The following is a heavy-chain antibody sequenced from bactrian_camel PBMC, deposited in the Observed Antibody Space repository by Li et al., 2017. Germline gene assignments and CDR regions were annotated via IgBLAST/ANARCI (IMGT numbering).Heavy chain of an antibody. J-gene: IGHJ4*01. CDR1: RFLFDEQG. CDR3: VKDAPQPLVGGACGVNDY. CDR2: IRSDGHT. D-gene: IGHD7*01. V-gene: IGHV3S60*01. Sequence: VQLVESGGGSVQARGSLRLSCTSPRFLFDEQGMGWYRQAPGNECELVSFIRSDGHTHYADSVKGRFTISQDTAKNSVYLQMNSLKFEDTAVYYCVKDAPQPLVGGACGVNDYWGQGTQVTV.